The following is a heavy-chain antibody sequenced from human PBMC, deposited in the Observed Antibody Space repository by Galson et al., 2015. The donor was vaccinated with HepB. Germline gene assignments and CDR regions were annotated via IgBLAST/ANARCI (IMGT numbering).Heavy chain of an antibody. CDR3: ARDRRTPNYYDSSGYGP. V-gene: IGHV3-21*01. D-gene: IGHD3-22*01. CDR1: GFTFSIYS. Sequence: SLRLSCAASGFTFSIYSMSWVRQAPGKGLEWVSSISSSGSYIYYADSVKGRFTISRDNAKNSLYLQMNSLRAEDTAVYYCARDRRTPNYYDSSGYGPWGQGTLVTVSS. CDR2: ISSSGSYI. J-gene: IGHJ5*02.